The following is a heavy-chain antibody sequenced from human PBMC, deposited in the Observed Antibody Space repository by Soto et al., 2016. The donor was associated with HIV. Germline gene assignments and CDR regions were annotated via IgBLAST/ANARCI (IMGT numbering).Heavy chain of an antibody. V-gene: IGHV3-20*04. D-gene: IGHD4-17*01. CDR1: GFTFDDFA. CDR2: INGDGSST. Sequence: EVQLVESGGGVGRPGGSLRLSCAASGFTFDDFAMSWVRQAPGKGLVWVSHINGDGSSTTYADSVKGRFTISRDNAKNTLYLQMNSLRAEDTAVYYCASWSVTYVPADYWGQGTLVTVSS. J-gene: IGHJ4*02. CDR3: ASWSVTYVPADY.